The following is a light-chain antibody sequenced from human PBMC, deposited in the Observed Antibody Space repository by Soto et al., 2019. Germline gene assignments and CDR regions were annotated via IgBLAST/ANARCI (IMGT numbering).Light chain of an antibody. J-gene: IGKJ4*01. Sequence: DIQMTQSPSSLSASVGDRVTITCQASQDISNYLNWYQQKPGKAPRLLIYDASNLETGVPSRFSGSGSRTDFIFRINSLQPEDIATYDCQQYDNLPRLTFGGGTRVEIK. V-gene: IGKV1-33*01. CDR2: DAS. CDR1: QDISNY. CDR3: QQYDNLPRLT.